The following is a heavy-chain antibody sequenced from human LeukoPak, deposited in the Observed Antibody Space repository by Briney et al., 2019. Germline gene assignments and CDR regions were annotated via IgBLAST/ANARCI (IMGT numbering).Heavy chain of an antibody. D-gene: IGHD3-3*01. Sequence: GGSLRLSCVASGFTFSSYVMNWVRQAPGKGLEWVSAISGSGGSTYYADSVKGRFTISRDNSKNTLYLQMDSLRAEDTAVYYCAKGGNYDFWSGYYGEDYWGQGTLVTVSS. V-gene: IGHV3-23*01. J-gene: IGHJ4*02. CDR3: AKGGNYDFWSGYYGEDY. CDR1: GFTFSSYV. CDR2: ISGSGGST.